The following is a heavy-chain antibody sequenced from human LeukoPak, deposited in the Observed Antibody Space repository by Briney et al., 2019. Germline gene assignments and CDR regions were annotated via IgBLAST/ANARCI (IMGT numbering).Heavy chain of an antibody. CDR2: IGSSGGST. V-gene: IGHV3-23*01. CDR3: AKMPVSYSSGWSTFDY. CDR1: GFTFSSYA. J-gene: IGHJ4*02. Sequence: PGGSLRLSCAVSGFTFSSYAMGWVRQTPGKGLEWVSGIGSSGGSTYYADSVKGRFTISRDNSKNTLYLQMNSLRAEDTAIYYCAKMPVSYSSGWSTFDYWGQGTLVTVSS. D-gene: IGHD6-19*01.